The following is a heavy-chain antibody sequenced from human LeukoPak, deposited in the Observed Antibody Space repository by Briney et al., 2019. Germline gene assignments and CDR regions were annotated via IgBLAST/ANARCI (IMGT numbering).Heavy chain of an antibody. V-gene: IGHV3-30-3*01. Sequence: PGGSLRLSCAASGFTFSSYAMHWVRQAPGKGLEWVAVISYDGSNKYYADSVKGRFTISRDNSKNTLYLQMNSLRAEDTAVYYCASGPHEPWELLPRFDYWGQGTLVTVSS. D-gene: IGHD1-26*01. CDR1: GFTFSSYA. J-gene: IGHJ4*02. CDR2: ISYDGSNK. CDR3: ASGPHEPWELLPRFDY.